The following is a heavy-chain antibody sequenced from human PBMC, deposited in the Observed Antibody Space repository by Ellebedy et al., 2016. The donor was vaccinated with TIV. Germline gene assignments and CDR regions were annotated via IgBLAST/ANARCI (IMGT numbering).Heavy chain of an antibody. J-gene: IGHJ3*01. V-gene: IGHV3-15*05. Sequence: GESLKISXEASGLIVTHASMTWVRQAPGKGLEWIGRIQSRSEGGTVAYAAPVQGRFIISRGESENKLFLQMYSLRTEDTGVYYCNTGWAYDDWGQGTRVTVSS. CDR2: IQSRSEGGTV. CDR3: NTGWAYDD. CDR1: GLIVTHAS.